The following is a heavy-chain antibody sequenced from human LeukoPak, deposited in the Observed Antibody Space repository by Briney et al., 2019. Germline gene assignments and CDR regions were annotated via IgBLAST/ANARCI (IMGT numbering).Heavy chain of an antibody. Sequence: GGSLRLSCAASGFTFSDYYMSWIRQAPGKGLEWVSYISSSGSSIYYAESVKGRFTISRDNAKNSLYLQMKGLRAEDTAVYYCARDKVRDYDSSGYYGPYYYYGMDVWGQGTTVTVSS. CDR1: GFTFSDYY. D-gene: IGHD3-22*01. V-gene: IGHV3-11*01. CDR3: ARDKVRDYDSSGYYGPYYYYGMDV. J-gene: IGHJ6*02. CDR2: ISSSGSSI.